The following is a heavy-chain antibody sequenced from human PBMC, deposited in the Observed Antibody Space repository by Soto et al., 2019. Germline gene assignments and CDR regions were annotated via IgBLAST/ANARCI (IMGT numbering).Heavy chain of an antibody. CDR1: GGSITTFPCN. Sequence: SETLSLTCTVSGGSITTFPCNWGWIRQPPKKGLEWIGAISYSATTYYSSSLKSRVTMSVDTSKNQFSLKLSSVTAADTAVYYCARHKYYYDSSGYYAYFDYWGQGTLVTVSS. J-gene: IGHJ4*02. CDR3: ARHKYYYDSSGYYAYFDY. D-gene: IGHD3-22*01. V-gene: IGHV4-39*01. CDR2: ISYSATT.